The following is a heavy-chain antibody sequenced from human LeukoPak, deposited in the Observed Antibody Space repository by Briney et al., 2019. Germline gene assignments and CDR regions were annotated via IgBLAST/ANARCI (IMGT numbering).Heavy chain of an antibody. CDR1: GFTFSSYS. J-gene: IGHJ3*02. CDR2: ISSSSSYI. CDR3: ARDPPHSGYAFHI. Sequence: GGSLRLSCAASGFTFSSYSMNWVRQAPGKGLEWVSSISSSSSYIYYADSVKGRFTISRDNAKNSLYLQMNSLRAEDTAVYYCARDPPHSGYAFHIWGQGTMVTVSS. V-gene: IGHV3-21*01. D-gene: IGHD3-22*01.